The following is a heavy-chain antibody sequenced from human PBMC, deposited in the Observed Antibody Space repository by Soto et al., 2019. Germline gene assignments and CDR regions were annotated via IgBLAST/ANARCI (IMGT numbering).Heavy chain of an antibody. CDR1: GFTVSSNY. V-gene: IGHV3-53*02. J-gene: IGHJ4*02. CDR3: ARTTDGDLFDY. CDR2: IYSGGST. Sequence: EVQLVETGGGLIQPGGSLRLSCAASGFTVSSNYMSWVRQAPGKGLEWVSVIYSGGSTYYADSVKGRFTISRDNSKNTLYLQMNSLRAKDTAVYYCARTTDGDLFDYWRQGTLVTVSS. D-gene: IGHD4-17*01.